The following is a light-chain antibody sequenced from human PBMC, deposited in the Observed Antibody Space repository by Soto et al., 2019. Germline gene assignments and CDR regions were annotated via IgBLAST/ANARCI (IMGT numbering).Light chain of an antibody. V-gene: IGLV2-8*01. Sequence: QSVLTQPPSASGSPGQSVTISCTGTSSDIGGYDYVSWYQHHPGKAPKLMIYEVNERPSGVPDRFSGSKSGNTASLTVSGLQAEDEADYYCSSYAGSNNLLFGGGTKLTVL. CDR3: SSYAGSNNLL. CDR1: SSDIGGYDY. CDR2: EVN. J-gene: IGLJ2*01.